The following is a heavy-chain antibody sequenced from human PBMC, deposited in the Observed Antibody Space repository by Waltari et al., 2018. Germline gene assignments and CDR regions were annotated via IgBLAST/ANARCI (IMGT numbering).Heavy chain of an antibody. CDR2: ISDSGTT. V-gene: IGHV4-38-2*02. D-gene: IGHD3-9*01. Sequence: QMQESGPGLVKPSETLSLMCSVSDFSISRGFSWGWLRQSPGKGLEWIGSISDSGTTSCNPSLQSRVTISIDTSKNQFSLKLGSVTAADTAVFYCAREAGSGIDWYHDYWGQGILVTVSS. J-gene: IGHJ4*02. CDR1: DFSISRGFS. CDR3: AREAGSGIDWYHDY.